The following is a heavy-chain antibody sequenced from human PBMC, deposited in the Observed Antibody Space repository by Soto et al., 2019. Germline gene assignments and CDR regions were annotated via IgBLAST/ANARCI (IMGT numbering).Heavy chain of an antibody. CDR1: GGSISSSSYY. J-gene: IGHJ4*02. V-gene: IGHV4-39*01. D-gene: IGHD3-22*01. CDR3: ARQFDYYDSSGYCDY. Sequence: QLQLQESGPGLVKPSETLSLTCTVSGGSISSSSYYWGWIRQPPGKGLEWIGSIYYSGSTYYNPSLKSRVTISVDTSKNQFSLKLSSVTAADTAVYYCARQFDYYDSSGYCDYWGQGTLVTVSS. CDR2: IYYSGST.